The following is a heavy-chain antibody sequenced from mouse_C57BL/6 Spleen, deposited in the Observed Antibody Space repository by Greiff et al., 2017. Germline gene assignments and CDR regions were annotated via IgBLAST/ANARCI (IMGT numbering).Heavy chain of an antibody. CDR1: GYSFTGYF. V-gene: IGHV1-20*01. J-gene: IGHJ1*03. D-gene: IGHD1-1*01. CDR3: ARGGCSNRGDFDV. Sequence: EVQLQQSGTELVKPGDSVKISCKASGYSFTGYFMNWVMQSHGKSLEWIGRIDPYNGDTFYNQKFKGKATLTVDKSSSTAHMELRSLTSEDSAVYSCARGGCSNRGDFDVWGTGTTLTVSS. CDR2: IDPYNGDT.